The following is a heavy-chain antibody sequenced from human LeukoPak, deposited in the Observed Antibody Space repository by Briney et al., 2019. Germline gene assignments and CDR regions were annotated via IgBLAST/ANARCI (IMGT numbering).Heavy chain of an antibody. J-gene: IGHJ4*02. D-gene: IGHD6-13*01. V-gene: IGHV3-23*01. CDR3: AKAGAAAPYFDY. CDR2: ISGSGGST. CDR1: GFTFSSYA. Sequence: PGGSLRLSCAASGFTFSSYAMSWVRQAPGKGLEWVSAISGSGGSTYYADSVKGRFAISRDNSKNMLYLQMNSLRAEDTAVYYCAKAGAAAPYFDYWGQGTLVTVSS.